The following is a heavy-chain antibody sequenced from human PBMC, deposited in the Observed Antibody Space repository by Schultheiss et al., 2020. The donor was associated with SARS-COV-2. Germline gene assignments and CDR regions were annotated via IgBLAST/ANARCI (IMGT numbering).Heavy chain of an antibody. CDR3: ARVPPIGYSSSWPPEDHFDY. CDR1: GYTFTSYG. Sequence: ASVKVSCKASGYTFTSYGISWVRQAPGQGLEWMGWISAYNGNTNYAQKLQGRVTLTRDTSTDTVHMELSSLRSEDTAVYYCARVPPIGYSSSWPPEDHFDYWGQGSLVTVSS. CDR2: ISAYNGNT. D-gene: IGHD6-13*01. V-gene: IGHV1-18*04. J-gene: IGHJ4*02.